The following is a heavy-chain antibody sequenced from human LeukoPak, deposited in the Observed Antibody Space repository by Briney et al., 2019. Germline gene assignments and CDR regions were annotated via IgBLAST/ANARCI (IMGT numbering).Heavy chain of an antibody. V-gene: IGHV3-48*02. Sequence: GGSLRLSCAASGFTFSSYSMNWVRQAPGKGLEWVSYISSSSSTIYYADSVKGRFTISRDNAKNSLYVQMNSLRDEDTAVYYCAGGLLLWFGELSQPFDYWGRGTLVTVSS. D-gene: IGHD3-10*01. CDR1: GFTFSSYS. CDR3: AGGLLLWFGELSQPFDY. J-gene: IGHJ4*02. CDR2: ISSSSSTI.